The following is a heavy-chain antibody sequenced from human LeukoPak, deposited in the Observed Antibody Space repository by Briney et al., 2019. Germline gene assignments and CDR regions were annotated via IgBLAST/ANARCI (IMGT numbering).Heavy chain of an antibody. CDR1: GFTFSSYA. CDR2: ISYDGSNK. V-gene: IGHV3-30-3*01. Sequence: SLRLSCSASGFTFSSYAMHWVRQAPGKGLEWVAVISYDGSNKYYADSVKGRFTISRHNAKNSLYLQMNSLRAEDTAVYYCARGASYYDILTGYTDAFDIWGQGTMVTVSS. J-gene: IGHJ3*02. CDR3: ARGASYYDILTGYTDAFDI. D-gene: IGHD3-9*01.